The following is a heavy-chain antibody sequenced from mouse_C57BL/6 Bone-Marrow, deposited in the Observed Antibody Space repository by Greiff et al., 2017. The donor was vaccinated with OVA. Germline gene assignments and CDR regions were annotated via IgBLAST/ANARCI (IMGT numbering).Heavy chain of an antibody. CDR2: IYPGDGDT. V-gene: IGHV1-82*01. D-gene: IGHD1-2*01. Sequence: QVQLKQSGPELVKPGASVKISCKASGYAFSSSWMNWVKQRPGKGLEWIGRIYPGDGDTNYNGKFKGKATLTADKSSSTAYMQLSSLTSEDSAVYFCASNRLHYYGTSWFAYWGQGTLVTVSA. J-gene: IGHJ3*01. CDR3: ASNRLHYYGTSWFAY. CDR1: GYAFSSSW.